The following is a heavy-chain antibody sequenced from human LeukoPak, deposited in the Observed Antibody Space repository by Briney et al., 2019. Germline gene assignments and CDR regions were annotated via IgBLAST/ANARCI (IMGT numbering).Heavy chain of an antibody. J-gene: IGHJ6*02. CDR3: ARKVWHHYYGMDA. V-gene: IGHV1-69*04. D-gene: IGHD6-6*01. Sequence: GGSVKVSCAASGFTFSSYAISWVRQAPGKGLEWVGRISPSVGIVNYAEKVKGRFTITGDKSTSTVYMELSSLRSEDTAVYYCARKVWHHYYGMDASGQGTTVTVSS. CDR1: GFTFSSYA. CDR2: ISPSVGIV.